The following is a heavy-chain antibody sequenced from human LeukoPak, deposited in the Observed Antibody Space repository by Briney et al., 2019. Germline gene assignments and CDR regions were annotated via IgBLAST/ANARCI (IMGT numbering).Heavy chain of an antibody. CDR2: IHHSGST. CDR3: ARTIQLWSDSYFDY. D-gene: IGHD5-18*01. J-gene: IGHJ4*02. CDR1: GGSISSGGYS. V-gene: IGHV4-30-2*01. Sequence: PSETLSLTCAVSGGSISSGGYSWSWIRQPPGKGLEWIGYIHHSGSTYYNPSLKSRVTISVDRSKNQFSLKLSSVTAADTAVYYCARTIQLWSDSYFDYWGQGTLVTVSS.